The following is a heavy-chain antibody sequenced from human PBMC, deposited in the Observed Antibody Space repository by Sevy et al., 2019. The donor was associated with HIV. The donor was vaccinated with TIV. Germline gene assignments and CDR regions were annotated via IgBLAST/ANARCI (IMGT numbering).Heavy chain of an antibody. Sequence: GGSLRLSCVASGFTFSTYAMSWVRQAPGKGLEWVSAISGSGGSTYYADSVKGRFTISRDKSKNTLYLQLNSLRVEDTAVFYCAKGDSTFYGLDVWGQGTTATVSS. CDR3: AKGDSTFYGLDV. J-gene: IGHJ6*02. D-gene: IGHD3-3*02. CDR1: GFTFSTYA. V-gene: IGHV3-23*01. CDR2: ISGSGGST.